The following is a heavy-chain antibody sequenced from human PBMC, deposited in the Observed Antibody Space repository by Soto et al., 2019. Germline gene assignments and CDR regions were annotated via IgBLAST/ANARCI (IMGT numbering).Heavy chain of an antibody. J-gene: IGHJ4*02. Sequence: QVQLQESGPGLVKPSETLSLTCTVSGGSISSYYWSWIRQPPGKGLEWIGYIYYSGSTNYNPSLKSRVTIAVDTSKNQFSLKLSSVTAADTAVYYCASYSSGYYYNYWGQGTLVTVSS. CDR3: ASYSSGYYYNY. D-gene: IGHD3-22*01. V-gene: IGHV4-59*08. CDR2: IYYSGST. CDR1: GGSISSYY.